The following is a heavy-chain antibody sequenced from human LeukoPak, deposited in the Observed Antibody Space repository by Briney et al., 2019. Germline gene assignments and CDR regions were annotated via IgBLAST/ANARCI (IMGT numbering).Heavy chain of an antibody. D-gene: IGHD2-15*01. J-gene: IGHJ5*02. CDR2: INPNSGGT. CDR1: GYTFTGRY. V-gene: IGHV1-2*02. CDR3: ARDSLEDPQDWFDP. Sequence: ASVKVSCKASGYTFTGRYMHWVRQAPGQGLEWMGWINPNSGGTNYAQKFQGRVTMTRDTSISTAYMELSRLRSDDTAVYYCARDSLEDPQDWFDPWGQGTLVTVSS.